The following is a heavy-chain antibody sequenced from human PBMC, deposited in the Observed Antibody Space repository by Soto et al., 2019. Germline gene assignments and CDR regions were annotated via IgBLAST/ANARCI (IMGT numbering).Heavy chain of an antibody. V-gene: IGHV3-48*03. Sequence: PGGALTVLSAASGFTVSRFELHWVRQAPGKGLEWISYISSSGSTAYYASSVEGRFTISRDNANNSVYLQMDSMRAEDTAIYHCTRAACFFYLSFYWGHVPPFPVS. D-gene: IGHD2-21*01. CDR3: TRAACFFYLSFY. J-gene: IGHJ4*01. CDR1: GFTVSRFE. CDR2: ISSSGSTA.